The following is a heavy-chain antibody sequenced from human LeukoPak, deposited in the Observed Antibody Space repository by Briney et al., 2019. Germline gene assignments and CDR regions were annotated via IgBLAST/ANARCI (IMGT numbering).Heavy chain of an antibody. V-gene: IGHV4-39*07. CDR1: GGSISSSSYY. CDR2: IYSGNT. CDR3: LRDEEGTSLGVRTLRYLAYFDY. Sequence: SESLSLTCTVSGGSISSSSYYWGWIRQPPGKGLEWIGSIYSGNTYYNPSLKSRVTISVDTSKNQFSLKLSSVTAADTAVYYCLRDEEGTSLGVRTLRYLAYFDYWGQETLVTVSS. D-gene: IGHD3-9*01. J-gene: IGHJ4*02.